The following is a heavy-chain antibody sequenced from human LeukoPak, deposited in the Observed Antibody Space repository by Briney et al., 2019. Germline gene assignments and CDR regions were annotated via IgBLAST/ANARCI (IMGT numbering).Heavy chain of an antibody. Sequence: PGGSLRLSCVASGFTFSGYYMSWIRQAPGKGLGWVSYISGSDSAIYYADSVKGRFTISRDNAKNSLYLQMNSLRAEDTAVYYCVRESASTITRHFDYWGQGTLVTVSS. D-gene: IGHD4-11*01. V-gene: IGHV3-11*04. CDR2: ISGSDSAI. J-gene: IGHJ4*02. CDR1: GFTFSGYY. CDR3: VRESASTITRHFDY.